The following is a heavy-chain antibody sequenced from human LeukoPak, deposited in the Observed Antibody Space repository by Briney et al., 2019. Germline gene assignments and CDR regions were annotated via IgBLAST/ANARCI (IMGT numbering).Heavy chain of an antibody. J-gene: IGHJ2*01. CDR2: INPNSGGT. CDR3: ARYSYGLNWYFDL. Sequence: GASVEVSCKASGYTFTGYYMHWVRQAPGQGLEWMGWINPNSGGTNYAQKFQGRVTMTRDTSISTAYMELSRLRSDDTAVYYCARYSYGLNWYFDLWGRGTLVTVSS. CDR1: GYTFTGYY. V-gene: IGHV1-2*02. D-gene: IGHD5-18*01.